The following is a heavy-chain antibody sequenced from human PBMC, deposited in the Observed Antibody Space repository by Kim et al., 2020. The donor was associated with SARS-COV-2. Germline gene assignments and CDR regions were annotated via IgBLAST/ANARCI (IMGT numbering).Heavy chain of an antibody. Sequence: GGSLRLSCAASGFTFSSYSMNWVRQAPGKGLEWVSSISSSSSYIYYADSVKGRFTISRDNAKNSLYLQMNSLRAEDTAVYYCARLVNGGGLWFGDPLKVDYWGQGTLVTVSS. V-gene: IGHV3-21*01. CDR3: ARLVNGGGLWFGDPLKVDY. CDR2: ISSSSSYI. J-gene: IGHJ4*02. CDR1: GFTFSSYS. D-gene: IGHD3-10*01.